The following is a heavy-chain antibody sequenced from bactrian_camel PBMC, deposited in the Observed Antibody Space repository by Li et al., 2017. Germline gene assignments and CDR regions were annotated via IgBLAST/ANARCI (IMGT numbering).Heavy chain of an antibody. D-gene: IGHD2*01. CDR2: IDLDGTT. Sequence: VQLVESGGGLVQPGGSLRLSCAASGFTFSSYGMSWVRQAPGKGREGVATIDLDGTTTYADSVKGRFTISKDTAKSTIYLQMNNLEPEDTAMYHCAADSIVTRACYCIGDYCYTPVSGYWGQGTQVTVS. CDR3: AADSIVTRACYCIGDYCYTPVSGY. V-gene: IGHV3S10*01. CDR1: GFTFSSYG. J-gene: IGHJ6*01.